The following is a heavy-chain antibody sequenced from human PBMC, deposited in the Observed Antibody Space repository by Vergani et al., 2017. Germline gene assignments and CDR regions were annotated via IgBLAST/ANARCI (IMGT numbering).Heavy chain of an antibody. CDR3: ARGGGAARRCVRYDYGMDG. V-gene: IGHV4-34*01. D-gene: IGHD3-16*01. CDR2: INHSGRT. CDR1: GGSFSGYY. Sequence: QVQLQQWGAGLLKPSETLSLTCAVYGGSFSGYYWSWIRKPPGKGLEWIGEINHSGRTYYNPSLKSRVTISVDTSKNQFTLKLSSVTAADPAVYYCARGGGAARRCVRYDYGMDGWSQGTTVTVSS. J-gene: IGHJ6*02.